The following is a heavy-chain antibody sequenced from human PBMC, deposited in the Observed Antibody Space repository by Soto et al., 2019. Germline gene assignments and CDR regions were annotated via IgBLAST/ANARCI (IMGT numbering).Heavy chain of an antibody. J-gene: IGHJ4*02. Sequence: QVQLLQSGAEVKRPGSSVKVSCEASGGTFSSLGFTWVRQAPGQGLEWMGGIIPISGRTTFAQKFQGRVTITADESTRATYMELTTLTTDDTAMYYCATRGTQGRWLEFAHYWGQGTLVTVSS. V-gene: IGHV1-69*01. CDR3: ATRGTQGRWLEFAHY. CDR1: GGTFSSLG. CDR2: IIPISGRT. D-gene: IGHD5-12*01.